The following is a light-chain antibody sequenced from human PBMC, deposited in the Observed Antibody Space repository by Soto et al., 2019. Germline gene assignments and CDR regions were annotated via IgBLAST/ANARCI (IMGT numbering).Light chain of an antibody. CDR3: CSYGGLGSFLV. Sequence: QSALTQPASVSGSPGQSITISCTGTSSDIGGYKYVSWYQQSPGKAPKRMIYEGTQRPSGVSARFSASKFGNTASLTISGLQSEDEGDYYCCSYGGLGSFLVFGGGTKLTVL. J-gene: IGLJ2*01. CDR2: EGT. CDR1: SSDIGGYKY. V-gene: IGLV2-23*03.